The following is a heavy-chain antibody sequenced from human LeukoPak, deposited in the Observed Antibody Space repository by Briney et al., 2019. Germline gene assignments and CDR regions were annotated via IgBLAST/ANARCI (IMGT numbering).Heavy chain of an antibody. J-gene: IGHJ5*01. CDR2: ISTTSTTT. CDR1: GFTFSKYS. V-gene: IGHV3-48*04. CDR3: ARDNWVDC. Sequence: PGGSLRLSCAASGFTFSKYSMTWVRQAPGKGLEWLSFISTTSTTTYYADSVKGRFTISRDDAKNSLYLEMNSLKVEDTAIYFCARDNWVDCWGQGTLVTVSS.